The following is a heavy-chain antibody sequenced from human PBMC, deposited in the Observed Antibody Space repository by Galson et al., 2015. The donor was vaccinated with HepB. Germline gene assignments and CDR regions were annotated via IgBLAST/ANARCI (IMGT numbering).Heavy chain of an antibody. J-gene: IGHJ4*02. D-gene: IGHD2-21*02. Sequence: SLRLSCAASGFTFSTYAIHWVRQAPGKGLEWVAVMSYGGSNKYYADSVKGRFTISRDNSKNTLYLQMDSLRVEDTAVYYCARDLTYCGGDCYSAFDYWGQGTLVTVS. CDR3: ARDLTYCGGDCYSAFDY. CDR1: GFTFSTYA. CDR2: MSYGGSNK. V-gene: IGHV3-30-3*01.